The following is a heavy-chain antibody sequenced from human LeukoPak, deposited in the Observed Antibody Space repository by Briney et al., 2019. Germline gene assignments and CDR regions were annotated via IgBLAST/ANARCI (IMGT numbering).Heavy chain of an antibody. Sequence: PKASVKVSCKASGYTFTDYYMHWVRQAPGQGLEWMGWINPKSGDTNHAQNFQGRVTLTRDTSISTAYMELSSLRSDDSAVYYCAGEYCSGGSCRQGFDYWGQGTLVTVSS. D-gene: IGHD2-15*01. CDR3: AGEYCSGGSCRQGFDY. V-gene: IGHV1-2*02. CDR1: GYTFTDYY. J-gene: IGHJ4*02. CDR2: INPKSGDT.